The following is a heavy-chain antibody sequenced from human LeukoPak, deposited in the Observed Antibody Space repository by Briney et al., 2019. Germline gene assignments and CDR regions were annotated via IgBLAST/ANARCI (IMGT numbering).Heavy chain of an antibody. D-gene: IGHD3-9*01. V-gene: IGHV3-7*03. CDR3: AKDLPQSDILTGYLC. CDR2: IKQDGSEK. J-gene: IGHJ4*02. Sequence: PGGSLRLSCAASGFTFSSYWMSWVRQAPGKGLEWVANIKQDGSEKYYVDSVKGRFTISRDNAKNSLYLQMNSLRAEDTAVYYCAKDLPQSDILTGYLCWGQGTLVTVSS. CDR1: GFTFSSYW.